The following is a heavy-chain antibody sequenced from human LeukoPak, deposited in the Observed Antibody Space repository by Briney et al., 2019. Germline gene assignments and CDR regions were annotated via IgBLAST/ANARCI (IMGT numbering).Heavy chain of an antibody. D-gene: IGHD2-15*01. V-gene: IGHV4-59*08. CDR3: ARTYCSGGSCHFDY. CDR2: IFYSETT. CDR1: GGSIRSYY. J-gene: IGHJ4*02. Sequence: SEHLSLTCTVSGGSIRSYYWSWIRQPPGKGLEWVGYIFYSETTDSNPSLKSRVTISVDTSKNQFSLKLSSVTAADTAVYYCARTYCSGGSCHFDYWGQGTLVTV.